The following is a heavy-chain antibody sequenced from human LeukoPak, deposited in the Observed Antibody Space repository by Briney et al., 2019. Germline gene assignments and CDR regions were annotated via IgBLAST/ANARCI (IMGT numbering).Heavy chain of an antibody. Sequence: PGGSLRLSCAASGFTFRSFWMSWVRQAPGKGLEWVANIKQDGSEKYYVDSVMGRFTISRDNAKNSLTLQMNSLRAEDTALYYCARVTLAYCGGDCPNPPFDYWGQGTLVTVSS. CDR3: ARVTLAYCGGDCPNPPFDY. CDR1: GFTFRSFW. CDR2: IKQDGSEK. V-gene: IGHV3-7*01. J-gene: IGHJ4*02. D-gene: IGHD2-21*02.